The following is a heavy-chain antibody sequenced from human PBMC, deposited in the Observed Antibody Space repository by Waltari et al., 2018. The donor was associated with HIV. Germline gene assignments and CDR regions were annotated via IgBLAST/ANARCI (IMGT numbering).Heavy chain of an antibody. D-gene: IGHD3-9*01. V-gene: IGHV4-4*02. Sequence: QDSGPGLVKPSGTLSLTCVVSGGSISSSNWWSWVRQPPGKGLEWIGEIYHSGSTNYNPSLKSRVTISVDKSKDKFTLKLRSVTAADTAVYFCARVSSLTGYYKALDYWGQGTLVTVSS. CDR1: GGSISSSNW. J-gene: IGHJ4*02. CDR3: ARVSSLTGYYKALDY. CDR2: IYHSGST.